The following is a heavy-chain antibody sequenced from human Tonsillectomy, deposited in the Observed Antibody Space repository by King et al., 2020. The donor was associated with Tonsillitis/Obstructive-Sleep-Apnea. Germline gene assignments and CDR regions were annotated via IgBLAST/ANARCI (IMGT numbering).Heavy chain of an antibody. Sequence: VQLVESGGGLVKPGGSLRLSCAASGFTFSSYSMNWVLQAPGKGLEWVSSISRSGSYIYYADSVKGRFTISRDNAKNSLDLQMNSLRAEDTAVYYCARDSRVVAATRNDYWGQGTLVTVSS. V-gene: IGHV3-21*01. CDR1: GFTFSSYS. CDR3: ARDSRVVAATRNDY. CDR2: ISRSGSYI. J-gene: IGHJ4*02. D-gene: IGHD2-15*01.